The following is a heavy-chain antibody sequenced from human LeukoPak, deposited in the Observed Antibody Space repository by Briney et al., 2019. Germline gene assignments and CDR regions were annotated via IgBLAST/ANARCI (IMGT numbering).Heavy chain of an antibody. J-gene: IGHJ6*02. CDR3: AKGQTPYYYYGMDV. CDR1: GFTFYDYA. V-gene: IGHV3-9*01. Sequence: GGSLRLSCAASGFTFYDYAMPWVRHAPGKGLEWVSGISWNSGSIGYADSVKGRFTISRDNAKNSLYLQMNSLRAEDTALYYCAKGQTPYYYYGMDVWGQGTTVTVSS. CDR2: ISWNSGSI.